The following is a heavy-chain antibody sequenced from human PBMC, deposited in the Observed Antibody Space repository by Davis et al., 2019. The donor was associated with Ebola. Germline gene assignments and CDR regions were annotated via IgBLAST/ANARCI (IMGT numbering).Heavy chain of an antibody. V-gene: IGHV1-2*04. J-gene: IGHJ3*02. CDR2: INPNSGST. Sequence: AASVKVSCKASGYTFTDYYMHWVRQAPGQGLEWMGWINPNSGSTNYAQKFEAWVTMTRDTSISTVYMELSRLRSDDTALYYCARVRSTTSSNDVFDIWGQGTMITVSS. CDR1: GYTFTDYY. CDR3: ARVRSTTSSNDVFDI. D-gene: IGHD2-2*01.